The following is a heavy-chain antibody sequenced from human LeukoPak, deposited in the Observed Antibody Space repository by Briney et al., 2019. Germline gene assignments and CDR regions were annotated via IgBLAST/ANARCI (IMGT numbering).Heavy chain of an antibody. Sequence: ASVKVSCKASGYTFTSYGISWVRQAPGQGLEWMGWISAYNGNTNYAQKLQGRVTMTTDTSTSTAYMELRSLRSDDTAVYYCARARGDYLYYYYGMDVWGQGTTVTVPS. CDR3: ARARGDYLYYYYGMDV. V-gene: IGHV1-18*01. CDR1: GYTFTSYG. D-gene: IGHD4-17*01. CDR2: ISAYNGNT. J-gene: IGHJ6*02.